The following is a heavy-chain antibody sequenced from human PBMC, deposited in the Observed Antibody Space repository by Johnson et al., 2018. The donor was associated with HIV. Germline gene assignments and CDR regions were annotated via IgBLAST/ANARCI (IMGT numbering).Heavy chain of an antibody. J-gene: IGHJ3*02. CDR2: IKQGGSEK. V-gene: IGHV3-7*05. D-gene: IGHD1-1*01. Sequence: MLLVESGGGLVQPGGSLRLSCAASGFTFSSYWMSWVRQAPGKGLEWVANIKQGGSEKYFVDSRKGRFIISRDNAKNSLYLQMNSLRAEDTAVYSGATLNEHAFDIWGQGTMVTVSS. CDR1: GFTFSSYW. CDR3: ATLNEHAFDI.